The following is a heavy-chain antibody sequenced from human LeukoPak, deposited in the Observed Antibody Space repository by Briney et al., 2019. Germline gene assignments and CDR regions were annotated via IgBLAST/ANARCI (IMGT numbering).Heavy chain of an antibody. D-gene: IGHD2-2*01. Sequence: GGSLRLSCAASGFTFSSYGMHWVRQPPGKGPEWVAYTLYDGETKYYADSVEGRFNISRDNSKNTLYLQMNSVRADDTAVYYCVKADECTSNPYFQRWGQGTLVIVSS. CDR1: GFTFSSYG. CDR2: TLYDGETK. J-gene: IGHJ1*01. CDR3: VKADECTSNPYFQR. V-gene: IGHV3-30*18.